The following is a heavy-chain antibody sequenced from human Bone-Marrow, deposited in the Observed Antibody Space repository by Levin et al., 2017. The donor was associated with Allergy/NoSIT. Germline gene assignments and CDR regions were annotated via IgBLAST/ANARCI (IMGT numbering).Heavy chain of an antibody. CDR3: ARGNIFFDY. CDR1: GFSLTTLGMS. Sequence: SGPTLVKPTETLTLTCNFSGFSLTTLGMSVNYIRQAPGKALEWLALIDWDDDKYYSTSLKTRLTISKDTSKNQVVLTMTNMDPVDTATYYCARGNIFFDYWGRGTLVTVSS. CDR2: IDWDDDK. V-gene: IGHV2-70*01. J-gene: IGHJ4*02. D-gene: IGHD2/OR15-2a*01.